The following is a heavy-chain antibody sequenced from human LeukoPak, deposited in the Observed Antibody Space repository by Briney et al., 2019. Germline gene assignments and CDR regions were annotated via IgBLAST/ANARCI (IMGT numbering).Heavy chain of an antibody. V-gene: IGHV3-53*01. CDR3: ARGLGSGELLFDY. CDR1: GFTVSSNY. J-gene: IGHJ4*02. Sequence: GGSLRLSCAASGFTVSSNYMSWVRQAPGKGLEWVSVIYSGGSTYYADSVKGRFTISRDNSKNTLYLQMNSLRAEDTAVYYCARGLGSGELLFDYWGQGTLVTVSS. D-gene: IGHD3-10*01. CDR2: IYSGGST.